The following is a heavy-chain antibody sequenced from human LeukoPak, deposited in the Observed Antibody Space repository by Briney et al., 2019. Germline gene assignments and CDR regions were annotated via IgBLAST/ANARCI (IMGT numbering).Heavy chain of an antibody. CDR1: GFTFSSYA. CDR3: AKSDFDIVGATGVSEY. CDR2: ISGSGGST. J-gene: IGHJ4*02. D-gene: IGHD1-26*01. Sequence: GGSLRLSCAASGFTFSSYAMSWVRQAPGKGLEWVSAISGSGGSTYYADSVKGRFTISRDNSKNTLYLQMNSLRAEDTAVYYCAKSDFDIVGATGVSEYWGQGTLVTVSS. V-gene: IGHV3-23*01.